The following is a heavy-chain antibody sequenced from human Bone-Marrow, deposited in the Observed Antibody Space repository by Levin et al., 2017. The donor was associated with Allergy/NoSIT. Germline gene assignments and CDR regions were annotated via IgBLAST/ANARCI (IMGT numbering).Heavy chain of an antibody. CDR1: GFSLTHNNMG. D-gene: IGHD6-19*01. V-gene: IGHV2-26*01. CDR3: ARTQGTSGWFPVDP. CDR2: IFSNDEK. J-gene: IGHJ5*02. Sequence: SGPTLVKPTETLTLTCTVSGFSLTHNNMGVTWIRPPPGKALEWLAHIFSNDEKAYSTSLKSRLTISKDSSKSQVILTMTNMDPVDTATFYCARTQGTSGWFPVDPWGQGTLVTVSS.